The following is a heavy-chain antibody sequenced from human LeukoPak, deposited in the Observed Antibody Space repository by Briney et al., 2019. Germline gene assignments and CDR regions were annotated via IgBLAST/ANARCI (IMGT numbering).Heavy chain of an antibody. CDR3: ARGPDIVVVPAAHAGGDYYYGMDV. CDR1: GGTFSSYA. D-gene: IGHD2-2*01. V-gene: IGHV1-69*06. CDR2: IIPIFCPA. J-gene: IGHJ6*04. Sequence: EASVKVSCKASGGTFSSYAISWVRQAPGQGLEWMGGIIPIFCPANYAQKFQRRVTITADKSTSTAYMELSSPRAEDTAVYYCARGPDIVVVPAAHAGGDYYYGMDVWGKGTTVTVSS.